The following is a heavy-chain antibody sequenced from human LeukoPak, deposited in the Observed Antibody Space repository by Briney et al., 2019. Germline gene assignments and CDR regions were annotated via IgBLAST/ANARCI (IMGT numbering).Heavy chain of an antibody. CDR1: GFTFSSYA. CDR3: ANLSPYYYDSSGPLGY. J-gene: IGHJ4*02. CDR2: ISGSGGST. V-gene: IGHV3-23*01. D-gene: IGHD3-22*01. Sequence: PGGSLRLSCAASGFTFSSYAMSWVRQAPGKGLEWVSAISGSGGSTYYADSVKGRFTISRDKSKNTLYPQMNSLRAEDTAVYYCANLSPYYYDSSGPLGYWGQGTLVTVSS.